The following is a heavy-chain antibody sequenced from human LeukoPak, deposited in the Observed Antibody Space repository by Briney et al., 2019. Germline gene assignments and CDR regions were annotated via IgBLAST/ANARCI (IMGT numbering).Heavy chain of an antibody. J-gene: IGHJ4*02. CDR3: ARLSETPAYYDTHVYYYLGY. CDR1: GYTFSSYD. CDR2: MNPTTGNT. D-gene: IGHD3-22*01. Sequence: ASVKVSRKASGYTFSSYDINWVRQATGQGLEWMGWMNPTTGNTGYAQKFQGRITMTRDTSINTAYMEISSLRSEDTAVYYCARLSETPAYYDTHVYYYLGYWGQGTLVTVSS. V-gene: IGHV1-8*01.